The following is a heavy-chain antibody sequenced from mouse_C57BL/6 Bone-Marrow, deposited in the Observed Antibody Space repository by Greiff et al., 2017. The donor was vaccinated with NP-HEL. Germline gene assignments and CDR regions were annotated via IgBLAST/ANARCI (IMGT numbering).Heavy chain of an antibody. CDR1: GYTFTSYW. Sequence: VKLQQPGAELVKPGASVKMSCKASGYTFTSYWITWVKQRPGQGLEWIGDIYPGSGSTNYNEKFKSKATLTVDTSSSTAYMQLSSLTSEDSAVYYCARRDGSSSYYFDYWGQGTTLTVSS. CDR2: IYPGSGST. CDR3: ARRDGSSSYYFDY. V-gene: IGHV1-55*01. D-gene: IGHD1-1*01. J-gene: IGHJ2*01.